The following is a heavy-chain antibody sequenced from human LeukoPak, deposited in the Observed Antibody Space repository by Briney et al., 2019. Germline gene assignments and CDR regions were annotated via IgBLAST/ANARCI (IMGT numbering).Heavy chain of an antibody. V-gene: IGHV4-34*01. CDR1: GGSFSGYY. CDR3: ARHSDGSGSYSQPPEADCDAFDF. Sequence: ASETLSLTCAVYGGSFSGYYWSWIRQPPGKGLEWIGEINHSGSTNYNPSLKSRVTISVDTSKNQFSLKLSSVTAADTAVYYCARHSDGSGSYSQPPEADCDAFDFWGQGTMVTVSS. D-gene: IGHD3-10*01. CDR2: INHSGST. J-gene: IGHJ3*01.